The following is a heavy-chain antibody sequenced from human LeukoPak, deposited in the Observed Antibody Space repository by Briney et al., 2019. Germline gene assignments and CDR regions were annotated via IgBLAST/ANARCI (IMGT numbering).Heavy chain of an antibody. CDR3: ARLGIPYCSGGSCSPAAFDV. V-gene: IGHV5-51*01. D-gene: IGHD2-15*01. Sequence: GESLKISCKGSGYSFTSYWIGWVRQMPGKGLEWMGIIYPGDSDTRYSPSFQGQVTISADKSISTAYLQWSSLKASDTAMYYCARLGIPYCSGGSCSPAAFDVWGQGTMVTVSS. J-gene: IGHJ3*01. CDR2: IYPGDSDT. CDR1: GYSFTSYW.